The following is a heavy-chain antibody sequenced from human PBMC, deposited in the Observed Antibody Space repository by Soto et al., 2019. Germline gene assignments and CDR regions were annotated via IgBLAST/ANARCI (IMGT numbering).Heavy chain of an antibody. CDR2: IYYSGST. Sequence: QVQLQESRPGLVKPSETLSLTCTVSGGSITNYYWSWIRQPPGKGLEWIGFIYYSGSTNYNPSLKSRVTISIDTHKNQFSLKLNSVSAADTAVYDGERDRIETFDNWGQGTMVTVSA. CDR1: GGSITNYY. V-gene: IGHV4-59*01. J-gene: IGHJ3*02. CDR3: ERDRIETFDN. D-gene: IGHD3-16*02.